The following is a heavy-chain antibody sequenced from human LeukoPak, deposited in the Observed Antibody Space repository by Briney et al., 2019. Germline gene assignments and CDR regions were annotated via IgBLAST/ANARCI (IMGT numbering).Heavy chain of an antibody. D-gene: IGHD1-1*01. CDR3: AKATGTFYYFDY. CDR1: GFTVSGNY. J-gene: IGHJ4*02. Sequence: GGSLRLSCAASGFTVSGNYMSWVRQAPGKGLEWVSLIYSGDSTYYADSVKGRFTISRDNSKNTLYLQMNSLRAEDTAVYYCAKATGTFYYFDYWGQGSLVTVSS. CDR2: IYSGDST. V-gene: IGHV3-53*01.